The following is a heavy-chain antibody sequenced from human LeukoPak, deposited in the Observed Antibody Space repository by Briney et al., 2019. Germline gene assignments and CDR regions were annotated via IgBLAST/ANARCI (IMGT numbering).Heavy chain of an antibody. V-gene: IGHV4-4*07. CDR1: GGSISSYY. CDR3: ASSSSSWFSTRYYYGMDV. D-gene: IGHD6-13*01. CDR2: IYTSGGT. J-gene: IGHJ6*02. Sequence: PSETLSLTCTVSGGSISSYYWSWIRQPAGKGLEWIGRIYTSGGTNYNPSLKSRVTMSVDTSKNQLSLKLSSVTAADTAVYYCASSSSSWFSTRYYYGMDVWGQGTTVTVSS.